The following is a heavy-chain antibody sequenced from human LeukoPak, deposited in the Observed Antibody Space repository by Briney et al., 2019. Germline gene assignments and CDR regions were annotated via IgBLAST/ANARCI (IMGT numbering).Heavy chain of an antibody. V-gene: IGHV3-74*01. CDR3: ARGDVLRYFDWLFRPPDY. J-gene: IGHJ4*02. Sequence: PGGSLRLSCAASGFTFSSYWMHWVRQAPGKGLVWVSRIYSDGSSTSYADSVKGRFTISRDNAKNTLYLQMNSLRAEDTAVYYCARGDVLRYFDWLFRPPDYWGQGTLVTVSS. CDR1: GFTFSSYW. CDR2: IYSDGSST. D-gene: IGHD3-9*01.